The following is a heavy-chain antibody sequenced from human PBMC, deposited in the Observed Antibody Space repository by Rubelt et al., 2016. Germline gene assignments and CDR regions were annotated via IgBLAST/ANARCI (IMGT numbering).Heavy chain of an antibody. Sequence: VQLVDSGGGFVKPGGSLTLSCSGFGFIFDNAWISWVRQAPGRGLEWVSHISSSGSTTYYAESVKGRFSISRDNAKNSLYLQMNRLRVEDTAVYYCTTYTIGTDTFDIWGQGTMVTVSS. CDR2: ISSSGSTT. CDR1: GFIFDNAW. CDR3: TTYTIGTDTFDI. J-gene: IGHJ3*02. D-gene: IGHD1/OR15-1a*01. V-gene: IGHV3-11*01.